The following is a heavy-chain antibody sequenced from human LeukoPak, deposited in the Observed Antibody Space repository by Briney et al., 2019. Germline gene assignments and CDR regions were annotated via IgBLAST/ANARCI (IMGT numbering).Heavy chain of an antibody. Sequence: SGTLSLTCAVSGGSISSSNWWSWVRQPPGKGLEWIGEIYHSGSTNYNPSLKSRGTISVDKSKNQFSLKLSSVTAADTAVYYCARGGVTMVRGPQPYYYGMDVWGKGTTVTVSS. CDR2: IYHSGST. V-gene: IGHV4-4*02. CDR1: GGSISSSNW. D-gene: IGHD3-10*01. CDR3: ARGGVTMVRGPQPYYYGMDV. J-gene: IGHJ6*04.